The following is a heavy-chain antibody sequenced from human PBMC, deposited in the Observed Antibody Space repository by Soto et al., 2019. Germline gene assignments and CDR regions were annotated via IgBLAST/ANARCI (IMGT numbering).Heavy chain of an antibody. J-gene: IGHJ3*02. D-gene: IGHD3-16*01. CDR1: GDSVSRNSAA. CDR3: ARAPGGIDAFDI. V-gene: IGHV6-1*01. Sequence: SLTCAISGDSVSRNSAAWHWIRQSPSRGLEWLGRTYYRSKWYNDYAVSVKSRISINPDTSKNQFSLQLNSVTPEDTAVYYCARAPGGIDAFDIWGQGTMVTVSS. CDR2: TYYRSKWYN.